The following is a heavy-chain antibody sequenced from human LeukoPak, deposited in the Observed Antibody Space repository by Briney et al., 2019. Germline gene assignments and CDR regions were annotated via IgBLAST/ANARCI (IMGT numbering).Heavy chain of an antibody. D-gene: IGHD6-19*01. CDR1: GDSISSGDYY. CDR3: ARGGSGWNYYYYYMDV. V-gene: IGHV4-61*02. Sequence: SQTLSLTCTVSGDSISSGDYYWSWIRQPAGKGLEWIGRISSSGSTNYNPSLKSRVTISVDTSKNQFSLKLSSVTAADTAVYYCARGGSGWNYYYYYMDVWGKGTTVTISS. J-gene: IGHJ6*03. CDR2: ISSSGST.